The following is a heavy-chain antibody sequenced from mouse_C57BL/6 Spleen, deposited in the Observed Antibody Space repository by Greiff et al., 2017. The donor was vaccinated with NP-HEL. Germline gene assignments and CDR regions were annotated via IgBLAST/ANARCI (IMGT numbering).Heavy chain of an antibody. CDR3: ARFITTGYFDV. CDR1: GYTFTSYW. V-gene: IGHV1-69*01. J-gene: IGHJ1*03. D-gene: IGHD1-2*01. CDR2: IDPSDSYT. Sequence: QVQLQQPGAELVMPGASVKLSCKASGYTFTSYWMHWVKQRPGQGLEWIGEIDPSDSYTNYNQKFKGKSTLNVDKSSSTAYMQLSSLTSEDSAVYYCARFITTGYFDVWGTGTTVTVSS.